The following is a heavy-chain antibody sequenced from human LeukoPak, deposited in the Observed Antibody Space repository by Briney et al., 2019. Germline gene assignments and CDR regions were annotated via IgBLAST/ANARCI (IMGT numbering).Heavy chain of an antibody. CDR3: ARDRGPFGIGEFDP. J-gene: IGHJ5*02. D-gene: IGHD3-10*01. CDR1: GFIFSSYA. CDR2: ISYDGSNK. V-gene: IGHV3-30-3*01. Sequence: GGSLRLSRAASGFIFSSYAMHWVRQAPGQGPEWVAVISYDGSNKYYLDSVKGRFTVSRDNSKNTVYPQMNSLRPEDTAVYHCARDRGPFGIGEFDPWGQGTLVTVSS.